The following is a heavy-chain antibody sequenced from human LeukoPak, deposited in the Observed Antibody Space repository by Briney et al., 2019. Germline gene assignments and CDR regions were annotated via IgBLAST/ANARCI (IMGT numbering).Heavy chain of an antibody. V-gene: IGHV3-7*01. Sequence: GGSLRLSCAASGFAFSSYWMSWVRQAPGKGLEWVANIEQDGSEKYYVDSVKGRFTISRDNAKNSLYLQMNSLRAEDTAIYYCARGPSSAWSLGYWGQGTLVTVSS. CDR1: GFAFSSYW. J-gene: IGHJ4*02. CDR3: ARGPSSAWSLGY. CDR2: IEQDGSEK. D-gene: IGHD6-19*01.